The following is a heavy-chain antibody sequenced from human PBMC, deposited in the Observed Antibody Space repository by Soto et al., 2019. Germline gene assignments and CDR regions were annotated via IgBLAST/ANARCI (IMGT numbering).Heavy chain of an antibody. V-gene: IGHV4-34*01. D-gene: IGHD3-10*01. CDR2: INHSGST. CDR3: ARVPTMVRGVISGDDYFDY. J-gene: IGHJ4*02. Sequence: QVQLQQWGTGLLKPSETLSLTCAVYGGSFSGYYWSWIRQPPGQGLEWIGEINHSGSTNYNPSLKSRVTRPDDTSKNQFSLKLSSVTAADTAVYYCARVPTMVRGVISGDDYFDYWGQGTLGTVSS. CDR1: GGSFSGYY.